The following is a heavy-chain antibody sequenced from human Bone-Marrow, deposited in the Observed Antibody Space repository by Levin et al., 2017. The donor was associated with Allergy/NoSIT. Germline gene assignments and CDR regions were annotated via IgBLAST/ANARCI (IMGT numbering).Heavy chain of an antibody. V-gene: IGHV1-2*04. J-gene: IGHJ5*02. CDR2: INPNSGGT. Sequence: GASVKVSCKASGYTFTGYYMHWVRQAPGQGLEWMGWINPNSGGTNYAQKFQGWVTMTRDTSISTAYMELSRLRSDDTAVYYCAREISEGYPGWFDPWGQGTLVTVSS. CDR1: GYTFTGYY. CDR3: AREISEGYPGWFDP. D-gene: IGHD3-3*02.